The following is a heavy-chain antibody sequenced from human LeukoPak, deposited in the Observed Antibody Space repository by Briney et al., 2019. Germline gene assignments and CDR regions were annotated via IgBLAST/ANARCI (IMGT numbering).Heavy chain of an antibody. J-gene: IGHJ4*02. D-gene: IGHD5-12*01. V-gene: IGHV1-46*01. CDR3: ARGLVWGIGHDWAYSD. CDR2: INPSGGST. CDR1: GYTFTSYY. Sequence: ASVKVSCKASGYTFTSYYMHWVRQAPGQGLEWMGIINPSGGSTSYAQKFQGRVTMTRDMSTSTVYMELSSLRSEDTAVYYCARGLVWGIGHDWAYSDWGQGMLVTVSS.